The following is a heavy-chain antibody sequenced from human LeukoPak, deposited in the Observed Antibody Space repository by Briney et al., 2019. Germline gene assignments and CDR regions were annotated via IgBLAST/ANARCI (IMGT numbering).Heavy chain of an antibody. V-gene: IGHV3-64D*09. Sequence: PGGSLRLSCSASGFTFSSTSMHWVRQAPGKGLECVSGITSNGGSTYYTDSVKGRFTISRVNSKNTLNLQMSSLRAEDTAVYYCTKVGKLGDYWGQGTLVTVSS. J-gene: IGHJ4*02. CDR3: TKVGKLGDY. CDR2: ITSNGGST. CDR1: GFTFSSTS. D-gene: IGHD1-26*01.